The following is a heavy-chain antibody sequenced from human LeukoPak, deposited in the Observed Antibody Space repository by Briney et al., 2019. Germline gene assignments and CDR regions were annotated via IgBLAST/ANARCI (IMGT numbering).Heavy chain of an antibody. J-gene: IGHJ4*02. CDR2: IYHSGST. V-gene: IGHV4-4*02. CDR3: AREVYNSISLEFDY. D-gene: IGHD6-13*01. CDR1: GGSISSGNW. Sequence: SETLSLTCAVSGGSISSGNWWSWVRQPPGKGLEWIGEIYHSGSTNYNPSLKSRVTISVDKSNNQFSLKLTSVTAADTAMYYCAREVYNSISLEFDYWGQGTLVTVSS.